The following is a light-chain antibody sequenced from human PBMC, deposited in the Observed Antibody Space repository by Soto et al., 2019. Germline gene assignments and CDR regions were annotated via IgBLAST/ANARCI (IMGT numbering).Light chain of an antibody. CDR3: QQSYSTLPLT. Sequence: DIQMTQSPSSLSASVGDRVTITCRARQSISNYLNWYQQKPGKAPQLLIYATSSLQSGVPSMFSGQGSGTDFTLTISSLQPEDFGSYYCQQSYSTLPLTFGGGTKVEIK. J-gene: IGKJ4*01. V-gene: IGKV1-39*01. CDR1: QSISNY. CDR2: ATS.